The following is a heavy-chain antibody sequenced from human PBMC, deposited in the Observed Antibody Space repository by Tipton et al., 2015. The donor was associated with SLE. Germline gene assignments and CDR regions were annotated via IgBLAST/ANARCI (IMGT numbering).Heavy chain of an antibody. D-gene: IGHD6-19*01. Sequence: TLSLTCTVSGGSISSGDCYWTWIRQLPGKGLEWIGYIYYSGSTSYSSSLKSRLTISVDTSKNQFSLKLSSVTAADTAVYYCARGRIAVAGNHFDYWGQGTLVTVSS. CDR2: IYYSGST. V-gene: IGHV4-30-4*08. CDR1: GGSISSGDCY. CDR3: ARGRIAVAGNHFDY. J-gene: IGHJ4*02.